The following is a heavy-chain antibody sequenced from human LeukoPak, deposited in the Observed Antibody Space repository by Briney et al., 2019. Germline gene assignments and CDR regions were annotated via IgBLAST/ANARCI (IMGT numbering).Heavy chain of an antibody. V-gene: IGHV3-21*01. Sequence: GGSLRLSCAASGFTFSNAWMNWVRQAPGKGLEWVSSISSSSSYIYYADSVKGRFTISRDNAKNSLYLQMNSLRAEDTAVYYCARDRGIVGPKYFQHWGQGTLVTVSS. D-gene: IGHD1-26*01. CDR3: ARDRGIVGPKYFQH. CDR2: ISSSSSYI. J-gene: IGHJ1*01. CDR1: GFTFSNAW.